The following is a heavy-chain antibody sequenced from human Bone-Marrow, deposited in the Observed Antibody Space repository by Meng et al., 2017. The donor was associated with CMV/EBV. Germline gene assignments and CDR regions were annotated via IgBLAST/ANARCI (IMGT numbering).Heavy chain of an antibody. V-gene: IGHV3-48*04. CDR2: ISSDDRTK. CDR3: ARDRGVVIPAAPYYFDY. CDR1: GFNFGTYG. Sequence: GGSLRLSCVASGFNFGTYGLNWVRQAPGRGLEWISFISSDDRTKTYADSVKGRFIISRDNAKNSVSLEMRSLRVEDTALYYCARDRGVVIPAAPYYFDYWGQGTLVTVSS. D-gene: IGHD3-10*01. J-gene: IGHJ4*02.